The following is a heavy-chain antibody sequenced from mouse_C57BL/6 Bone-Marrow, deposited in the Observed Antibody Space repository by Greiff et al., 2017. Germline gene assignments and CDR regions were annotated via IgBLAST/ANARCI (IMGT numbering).Heavy chain of an antibody. CDR3: ARAYYGSSYGVAY. CDR2: ISDGGSYT. J-gene: IGHJ3*01. D-gene: IGHD1-1*01. V-gene: IGHV5-4*01. Sequence: EVQLVESGGGLVKPGGSLKLSCAASGFTFSSYAMSWVRQTPEKRLEWVATISDGGSYTYYPDNVKGRFTISRDNAKNNLYLQMSHLKSEDTAMYYCARAYYGSSYGVAYWGQGTLVTVSA. CDR1: GFTFSSYA.